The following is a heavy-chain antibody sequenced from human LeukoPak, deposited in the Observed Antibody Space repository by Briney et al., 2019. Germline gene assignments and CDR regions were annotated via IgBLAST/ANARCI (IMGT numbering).Heavy chain of an antibody. J-gene: IGHJ4*02. D-gene: IGHD3-3*01. CDR3: ARWRGAQSEFEY. Sequence: GGSLRLSCAASGFTFTRYWMSWVRQAPGKGLEFVANIKQDGTKTEYVDSVKGRFTISRDNAKNSLYLQMNNVIAEDTAVYYCARWRGAQSEFEYWGQGTLVTVSS. CDR2: IKQDGTKT. V-gene: IGHV3-7*01. CDR1: GFTFTRYW.